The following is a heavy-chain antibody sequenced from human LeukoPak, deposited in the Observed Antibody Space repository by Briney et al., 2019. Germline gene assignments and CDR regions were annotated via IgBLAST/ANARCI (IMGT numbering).Heavy chain of an antibody. CDR3: ARGRPYYYDSSGTYFDY. D-gene: IGHD3-22*01. CDR2: IYSGGST. J-gene: IGHJ4*02. CDR1: RFTVSSNC. Sequence: PGGSLRLSCAASRFTVSSNCMSWVRQAPGKGLEWVSLIYSGGSTYYADSVKGRFTISRDNSKNTLYLQMNSLRAEDTAVYYCARGRPYYYDSSGTYFDYWGQGTLVTVSS. V-gene: IGHV3-53*05.